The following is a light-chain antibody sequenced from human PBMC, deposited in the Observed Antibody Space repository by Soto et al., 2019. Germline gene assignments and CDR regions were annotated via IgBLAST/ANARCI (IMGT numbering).Light chain of an antibody. CDR1: SSNIGNNY. Sequence: QSVLTQPPSVSAAPGQKVTISCSGSSSNIGNNYLSWYQQFPGTAPKLLIYDNNKRPSGIPARFSGSKSGTSATLGITGLQTGDEADYYCVTCDSSLSVHVFGTRTKVTVL. V-gene: IGLV1-51*01. CDR3: VTCDSSLSVHV. CDR2: DNN. J-gene: IGLJ1*01.